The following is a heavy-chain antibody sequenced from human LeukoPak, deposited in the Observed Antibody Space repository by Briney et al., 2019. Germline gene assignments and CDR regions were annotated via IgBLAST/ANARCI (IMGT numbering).Heavy chain of an antibody. V-gene: IGHV3-23*01. CDR1: GFTFRSYA. Sequence: GGSLRLSCTAAGFTFRSYALSWVRQAPGKGLEWVSATTGSGDKLFYADSVKGRFTISRDNSKNTLYLQMNNLRAEDTAVYYCARYENGGIDYWGQGTLVTVSS. CDR3: ARYENGGIDY. CDR2: TTGSGDKL. D-gene: IGHD2-15*01. J-gene: IGHJ4*02.